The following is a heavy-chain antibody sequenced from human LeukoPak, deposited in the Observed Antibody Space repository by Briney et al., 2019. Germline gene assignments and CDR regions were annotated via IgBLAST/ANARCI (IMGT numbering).Heavy chain of an antibody. Sequence: GGSLRLSCAASEFTFSSYSMNWVRQAPGKGLEWVSSISSSSSYIYYADSVKGRFTISRDNAKNSLYLQMNSLRAEDTAVYYCAKDLWFGESYWGQGTLVTVSS. CDR3: AKDLWFGESY. D-gene: IGHD3-10*01. J-gene: IGHJ4*02. CDR1: EFTFSSYS. V-gene: IGHV3-21*01. CDR2: ISSSSSYI.